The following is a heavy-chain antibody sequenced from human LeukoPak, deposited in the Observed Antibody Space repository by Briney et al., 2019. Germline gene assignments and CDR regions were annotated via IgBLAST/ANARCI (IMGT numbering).Heavy chain of an antibody. Sequence: GGSLRLSCAASGFTFSSYSMNWVRQAPGKGLEWVSSISSSSSYIYYADSVKGRFTISRDNAKNSLYLQMNSLRAEDTAVYYCARDPGAVNVWGSYRYSHTWYFDLWGRGTQVTVSS. CDR1: GFTFSSYS. J-gene: IGHJ2*01. D-gene: IGHD3-16*02. CDR3: ARDPGAVNVWGSYRYSHTWYFDL. CDR2: ISSSSSYI. V-gene: IGHV3-21*01.